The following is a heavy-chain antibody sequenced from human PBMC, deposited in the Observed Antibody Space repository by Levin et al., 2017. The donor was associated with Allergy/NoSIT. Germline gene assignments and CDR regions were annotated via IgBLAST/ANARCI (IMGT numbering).Heavy chain of an antibody. J-gene: IGHJ6*02. V-gene: IGHV3-33*01. Sequence: AGGSLRLSCAASGFTFSSYGMHWVRQAPGKGLEWVAVIWYDGSNKYYADSVKGRFTISRDNSKNTLYLQMNSLRAEDTAVYYCAREVGYYDILTGYRAGGMDVWGQGTTVTVSS. D-gene: IGHD3-9*01. CDR1: GFTFSSYG. CDR3: AREVGYYDILTGYRAGGMDV. CDR2: IWYDGSNK.